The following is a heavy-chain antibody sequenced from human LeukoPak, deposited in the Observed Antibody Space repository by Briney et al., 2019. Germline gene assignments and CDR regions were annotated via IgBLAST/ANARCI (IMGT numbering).Heavy chain of an antibody. Sequence: GGSLRLSCAASGFTFSSYDMHWVRQATGKGLEWVSAIGTAGDTYYPGSVKGRFTISRENSKNTLYLQMGSLRAEDVAVYYCAREGQLSGYFDSWGQGTLVTVSS. CDR1: GFTFSSYD. D-gene: IGHD2-15*01. CDR3: AREGQLSGYFDS. J-gene: IGHJ4*02. V-gene: IGHV3-13*01. CDR2: IGTAGDT.